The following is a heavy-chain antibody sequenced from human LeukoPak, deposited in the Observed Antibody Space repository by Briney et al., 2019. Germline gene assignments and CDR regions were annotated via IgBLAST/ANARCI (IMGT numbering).Heavy chain of an antibody. CDR1: GFTFSSYA. CDR2: ISSSSSST. CDR3: AKDRCNGGACYGYDY. Sequence: GGSLRLSCAASGFTFSSYAMSWVRQAPGKGLEWVSGISSSSSSTYYADSVKGRFTISRDNSRNTLYLQMNSLRAEDTAVYYCAKDRCNGGACYGYDYWGQGTLVTVSS. D-gene: IGHD2-15*01. J-gene: IGHJ4*02. V-gene: IGHV3-23*01.